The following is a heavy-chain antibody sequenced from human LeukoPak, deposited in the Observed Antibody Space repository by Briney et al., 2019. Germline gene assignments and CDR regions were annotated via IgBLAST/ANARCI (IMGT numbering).Heavy chain of an antibody. D-gene: IGHD5/OR15-5a*01. CDR2: INPHSGAT. CDR3: ATSSSVAHTRDP. CDR1: GYGFSDVY. V-gene: IGHV1-2*02. J-gene: IGHJ5*02. Sequence: ASVKVSCKASGYGFSDVYFNRVRQAPGQGLEWMGWINPHSGATNFAQRFQGRVSMDASFDTAYIELRTLTSDDTAVYYCATSSSVAHTRDPWGQGTLVTVSS.